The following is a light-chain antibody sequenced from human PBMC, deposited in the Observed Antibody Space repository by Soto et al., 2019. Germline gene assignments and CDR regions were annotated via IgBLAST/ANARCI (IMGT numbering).Light chain of an antibody. V-gene: IGKV3-20*01. CDR3: SQDCRLLPIP. CDR2: GAA. Sequence: ILLMLSPGTMSLSRGERATLSCRAIQCVSNNYLAGYQQKPGQAPRLLIHGAASTATGIPDRFSGSGSGTDFTLSSSRFEPEDVAVQYCSQDCRLLPIPFGQVTKVDI. CDR1: QCVSNNY. J-gene: IGKJ1*01.